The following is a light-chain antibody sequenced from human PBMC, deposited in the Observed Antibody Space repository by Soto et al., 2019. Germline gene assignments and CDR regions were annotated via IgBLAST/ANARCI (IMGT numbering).Light chain of an antibody. CDR3: QQSFGTPLT. CDR2: TAS. V-gene: IGKV1-39*01. Sequence: DIQMNQSPSSLSASLRDIVTIACQASQNIKKYLNWYQQKPGKAPKLLIYTASSLQVGLPSRFSGSGSGTDFTLTISSLQPEDSATYYCQQSFGTPLTFGGGTKVDI. J-gene: IGKJ4*01. CDR1: QNIKKY.